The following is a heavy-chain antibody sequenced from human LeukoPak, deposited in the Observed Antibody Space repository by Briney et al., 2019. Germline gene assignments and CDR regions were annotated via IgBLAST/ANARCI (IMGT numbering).Heavy chain of an antibody. CDR3: ARGSSGYYSGGFDY. V-gene: IGHV3-7*01. Sequence: GGSLRLSCEASGFTFSSYWMSWVRQAPGKGLEWVANIKQDGSEKYYVDSVKGRFTISRDNAKNSLYLQMNSLRAEDTAVYYCARGSSGYYSGGFDYWGQGTLVTVSS. CDR2: IKQDGSEK. D-gene: IGHD3-22*01. J-gene: IGHJ4*02. CDR1: GFTFSSYW.